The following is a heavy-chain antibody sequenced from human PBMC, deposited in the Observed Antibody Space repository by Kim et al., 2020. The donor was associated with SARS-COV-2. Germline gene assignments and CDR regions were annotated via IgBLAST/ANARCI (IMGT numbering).Heavy chain of an antibody. J-gene: IGHJ4*02. CDR3: AKKTLNNALTGPLALNYCDS. Sequence: GGSLRLSCAASGFAFQKYAINWVRQTPGKGLEWVSIISGDGSTTFYADSVKGRFTVSRDNSRYTVHLDMNDLRGEDTAIYYCAKKTLNNALTGPLALNYCDSWGRGTRVTVSA. CDR1: GFAFQKYA. V-gene: IGHV3-23*01. D-gene: IGHD2-8*01. CDR2: ISGDGSTT.